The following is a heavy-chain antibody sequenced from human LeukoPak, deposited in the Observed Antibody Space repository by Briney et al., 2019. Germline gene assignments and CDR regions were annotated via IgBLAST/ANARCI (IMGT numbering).Heavy chain of an antibody. CDR2: IYHSGST. D-gene: IGHD4-17*01. V-gene: IGHV4-38-2*02. CDR1: GYSISSGYY. J-gene: IGHJ4*02. CDR3: AREWTTVNSFDY. Sequence: SGTLSLTCAVSGYSISSGYYWGWIRQPPGKGLEWIGSIYHSGSTYYNPSLKSRVTISVDTSKNQFSLKLSSVTAADTAVYYCAREWTTVNSFDYWGQGTLVTVPS.